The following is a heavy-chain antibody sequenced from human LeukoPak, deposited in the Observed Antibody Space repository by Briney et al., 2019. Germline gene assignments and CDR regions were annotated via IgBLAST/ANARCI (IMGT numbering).Heavy chain of an antibody. CDR3: ARGGGSTNWFDP. V-gene: IGHV4-59*01. CDR1: GGSISNYY. J-gene: IGHJ5*02. CDR2: IHYSGST. Sequence: PSETLSLTCTVSGGSISNYYCSWLRQPPGKGLEWIGYIHYSGSTNYNPSLKSRVTMSVDTSKNQFSLKLSSVTAADTAVYYCARGGGSTNWFDPWGQGTLVTVSS. D-gene: IGHD2-15*01.